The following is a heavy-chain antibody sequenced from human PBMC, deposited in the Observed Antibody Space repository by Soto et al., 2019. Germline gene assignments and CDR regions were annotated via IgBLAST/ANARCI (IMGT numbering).Heavy chain of an antibody. D-gene: IGHD3-10*01. CDR3: AGHEYRSGSGDNYYYYGMDV. CDR1: GYSFTSYW. CDR2: MDPSSSYT. J-gene: IGHJ6*02. V-gene: IGHV5-10-1*01. Sequence: GESLKIFCKGSGYSFTSYWNSLVRQVPGKGLEWMERMDPSSSYTNCGPTIHGHVTMTGGKTICSAYLQRSRLKASDTVRYYCAGHEYRSGSGDNYYYYGMDVWGQGTTVTVYS.